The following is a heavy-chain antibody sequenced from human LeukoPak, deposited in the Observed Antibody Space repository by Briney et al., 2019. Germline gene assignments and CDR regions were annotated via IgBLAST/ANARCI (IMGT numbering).Heavy chain of an antibody. CDR3: ARVTLYGESALDY. D-gene: IGHD4-17*01. Sequence: PGGSLRLSCAASGFTFSDYYMSWVRQAPGKGLEWVSYISGSSSFTIYADSVKGRFTISRDNAKNSLYLQMNSLRAEDTAVYYCARVTLYGESALDYWGQGALVTVSS. J-gene: IGHJ4*01. CDR2: ISGSSSFT. CDR1: GFTFSDYY. V-gene: IGHV3-11*06.